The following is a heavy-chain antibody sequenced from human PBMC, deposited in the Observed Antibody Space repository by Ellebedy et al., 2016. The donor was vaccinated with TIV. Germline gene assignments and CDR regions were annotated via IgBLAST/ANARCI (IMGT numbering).Heavy chain of an antibody. CDR2: INHSGST. CDR3: ARVSAYCGGDCYGGPDY. CDR1: GGSFSGYY. J-gene: IGHJ4*02. D-gene: IGHD2-21*02. V-gene: IGHV4-34*01. Sequence: PSETLSLTCAVYGGSFSGYYWSWIRQPPGKGMEWIGEINHSGSTNYNPSLKRRVTVSVDTSKNQFSLKLGSVTAADTAVYYCARVSAYCGGDCYGGPDYWGQGTLVTVSS.